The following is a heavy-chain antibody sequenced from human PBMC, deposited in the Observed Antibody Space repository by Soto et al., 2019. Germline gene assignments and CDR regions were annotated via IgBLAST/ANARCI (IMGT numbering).Heavy chain of an antibody. J-gene: IGHJ6*02. CDR2: ISSSSRYI. Sequence: EVQLVESGGGLVQPGRSLRLSCAASGFTFSTYSMNWVRQAPGKGLEWVSSISSSSRYIYYADSVRGRFTISRDNAKNSLFLQMDSLRAEDTAVYYCARVPPLSGYPSYYYYYGMDVWGQGTTVTVSS. CDR1: GFTFSTYS. V-gene: IGHV3-21*01. D-gene: IGHD3-22*01. CDR3: ARVPPLSGYPSYYYYYGMDV.